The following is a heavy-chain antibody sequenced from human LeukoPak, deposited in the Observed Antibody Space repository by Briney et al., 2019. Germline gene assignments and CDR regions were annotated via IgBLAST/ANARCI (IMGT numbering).Heavy chain of an antibody. Sequence: GGSLRLSCAASGFSFSNYWMHWVRHAPGKGLVWVTRMNSDGSATYYADSVRGRFTISRDNAKNTLYLQMNSLRAEDTAMYFCAKGPNYFDSWGQGTLVTVSS. CDR2: MNSDGSAT. J-gene: IGHJ4*02. CDR1: GFSFSNYW. CDR3: AKGPNYFDS. V-gene: IGHV3-74*01.